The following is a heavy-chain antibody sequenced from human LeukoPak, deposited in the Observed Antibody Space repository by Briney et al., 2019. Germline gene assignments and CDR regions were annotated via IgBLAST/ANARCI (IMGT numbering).Heavy chain of an antibody. CDR3: ARELSGNPDY. J-gene: IGHJ4*02. Sequence: PSETLSLTCTVSGGSISSSSYYWGWIRQPPGEGLEWIGSIYYSGSTYYNPALKSRVTISVDTSKNQFSLKLSSVTAADTAVYYCARELSGNPDYWSQGTLATVSS. CDR2: IYYSGST. D-gene: IGHD1-26*01. CDR1: GGSISSSSYY. V-gene: IGHV4-39*07.